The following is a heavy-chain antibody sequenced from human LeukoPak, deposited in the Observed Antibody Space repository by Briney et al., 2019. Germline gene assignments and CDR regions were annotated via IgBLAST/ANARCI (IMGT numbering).Heavy chain of an antibody. Sequence: ASVKVSCKASGYSITGYYMHWVRQAPGQGLEWMGWINANNGATKYAQKFRARVTMTRDTSISTAYMEVSSLTSDDTAVYYCARDFGGSCDYWGQGTLVTVSS. J-gene: IGHJ4*02. CDR3: ARDFGGSCDY. V-gene: IGHV1-2*02. CDR2: INANNGAT. D-gene: IGHD2-15*01. CDR1: GYSITGYY.